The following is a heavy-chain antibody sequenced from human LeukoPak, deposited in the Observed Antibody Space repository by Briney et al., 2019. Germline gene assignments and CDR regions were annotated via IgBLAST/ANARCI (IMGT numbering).Heavy chain of an antibody. D-gene: IGHD6-19*01. J-gene: IGHJ6*03. CDR2: IYYSGST. CDR1: GGSISSSSYY. CDR3: ARSIIAVAGNNYYYYYMDV. Sequence: PSETLSLTCTVSGGSISSSSYYWGWIRQPPGKGLEWIGSIYYSGSTYYNPSLKSRVTISVDTSKNQFSLKLSSVTAADTAVYYCARSIIAVAGNNYYYYYMDVWGKGTTVTVSS. V-gene: IGHV4-39*07.